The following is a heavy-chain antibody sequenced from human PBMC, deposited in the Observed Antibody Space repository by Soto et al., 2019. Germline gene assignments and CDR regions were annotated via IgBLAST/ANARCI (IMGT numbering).Heavy chain of an antibody. CDR3: AKDIRHYDFWRGSQRYFDL. D-gene: IGHD3-3*01. CDR2: ISWNSGSI. J-gene: IGHJ2*01. CDR1: GFTFDDYA. Sequence: PGGSLRLSCAASGFTFDDYAMHWVRQAPGKGLKWVSGISWNSGSIGYADSVKGRFTISRDNAKNSLYLQMNRLRAEDTALYYCAKDIRHYDFWRGSQRYFDLWGRGTLVTVSS. V-gene: IGHV3-9*01.